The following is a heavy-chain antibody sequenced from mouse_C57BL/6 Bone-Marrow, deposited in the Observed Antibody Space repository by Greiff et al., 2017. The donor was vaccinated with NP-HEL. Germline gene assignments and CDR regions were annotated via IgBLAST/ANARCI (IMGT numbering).Heavy chain of an antibody. Sequence: VQLQQSGAELARPGASVKMSCTASGYTFTSYTMHWVKQRPGQGLEWIGYINPSSGYTKYNQKFQDKATLTADQSSSTAYMQLSSLTTEDSAVYYCARRRDDYEGDYWGQGTTLTVSS. J-gene: IGHJ2*01. D-gene: IGHD2-4*01. V-gene: IGHV1-4*01. CDR3: ARRRDDYEGDY. CDR1: GYTFTSYT. CDR2: INPSSGYT.